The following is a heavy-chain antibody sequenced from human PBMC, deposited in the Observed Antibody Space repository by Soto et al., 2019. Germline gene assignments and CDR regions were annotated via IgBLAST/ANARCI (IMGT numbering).Heavy chain of an antibody. J-gene: IGHJ6*02. D-gene: IGHD3-10*01. V-gene: IGHV4-30-4*01. CDR1: GGSISSGDYY. CDR3: ASVMVRGVIISPRMDV. Sequence: PSETLSLTCTVSGGSISSGDYYWSWIRQPPGKGLEWIGYIYYSGSTYYNPSLKSRVTISVDTSKNQFSLKLSSVTAADTAVYYCASVMVRGVIISPRMDVGGQGTTVNVSS. CDR2: IYYSGST.